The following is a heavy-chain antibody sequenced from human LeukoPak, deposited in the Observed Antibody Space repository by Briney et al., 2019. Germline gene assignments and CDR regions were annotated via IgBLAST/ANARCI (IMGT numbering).Heavy chain of an antibody. J-gene: IGHJ4*02. CDR1: GFTFSSYS. CDR3: ARTSPDPHCSSTSCSHYFDY. Sequence: GGSLRLSCAASGFTFSSYSMNWVRQAPGKGLEWVSYISSSSSTIYYADSVKGRFTISRDNAKNSLYLQMNSLRAEDTAVYYCARTSPDPHCSSTSCSHYFDYWGQGTLVTVSS. V-gene: IGHV3-48*01. D-gene: IGHD2-2*01. CDR2: ISSSSSTI.